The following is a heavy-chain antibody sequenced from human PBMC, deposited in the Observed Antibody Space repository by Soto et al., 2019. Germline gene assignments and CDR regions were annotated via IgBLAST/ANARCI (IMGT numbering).Heavy chain of an antibody. D-gene: IGHD3-9*01. V-gene: IGHV3-23*01. J-gene: IGHJ4*02. CDR3: AKGGAVYGLLTHDY. CDR1: GFTFSDYA. CDR2: ITGSSSNL. Sequence: GGSLRLSCAASGFTFSDYAMSWVRQAPGKGLEWVTTITGSSSNLYYTDSVKGRFAISRDNSRNILFLQMSSLTAEDTAVYYCAKGGAVYGLLTHDYWGQGTLVTVSS.